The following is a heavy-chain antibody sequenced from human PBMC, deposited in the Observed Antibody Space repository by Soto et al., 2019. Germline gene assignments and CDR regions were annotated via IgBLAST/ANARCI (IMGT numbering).Heavy chain of an antibody. V-gene: IGHV3-30-3*01. J-gene: IGHJ4*02. CDR2: ISYDGSNK. Sequence: QVQLVESGGGVVQPGRSLRLSCAASGFTFSSYAMHWVRQAPGKGLGWVAVISYDGSNKYYADSVKGRFTISRDNSKNALYLQMNSLRAEDTAVYYCARGVAARPDYWGQGTLVTVSS. CDR1: GFTFSSYA. D-gene: IGHD6-6*01. CDR3: ARGVAARPDY.